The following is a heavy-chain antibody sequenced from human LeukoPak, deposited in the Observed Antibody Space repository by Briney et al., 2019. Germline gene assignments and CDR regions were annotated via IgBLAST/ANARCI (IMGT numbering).Heavy chain of an antibody. J-gene: IGHJ6*03. D-gene: IGHD6-6*01. V-gene: IGHV5-51*01. CDR2: IYPGDSGT. CDR1: GYSFTSYW. CDR3: ARSGYSSSSVGYYYYYYMDV. Sequence: KRGESLKISCKGSGYSFTSYWIGWVRQMPGKGLEWMGIIYPGDSGTRYSPSFQGQVTISADKSISTAYLQWSSLKASDTATYYCARSGYSSSSVGYYYYYYMDVWGKGTTVTVSS.